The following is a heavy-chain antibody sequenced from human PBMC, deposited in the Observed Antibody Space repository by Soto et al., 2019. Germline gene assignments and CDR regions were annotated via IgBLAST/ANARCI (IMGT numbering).Heavy chain of an antibody. CDR1: GFTFSSYA. CDR3: ARESGSSSWYGHDAFDI. V-gene: IGHV3-30-3*01. D-gene: IGHD6-13*01. J-gene: IGHJ3*02. CDR2: ISYDGSNK. Sequence: PGGSLRLSCAASGFTFSSYAMHWVRQAPGKGLEWVAVISYDGSNKYYADSVKGRFTISRDNSKNTLYLQMNSLRAEDTAVYYCARESGSSSWYGHDAFDIWGQGTMVTVSS.